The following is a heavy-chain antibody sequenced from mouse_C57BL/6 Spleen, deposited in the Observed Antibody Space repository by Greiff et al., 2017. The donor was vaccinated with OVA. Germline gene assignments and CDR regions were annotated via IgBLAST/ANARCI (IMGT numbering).Heavy chain of an antibody. CDR3: ARDLLSLYFDY. J-gene: IGHJ2*01. CDR2: ISYDGSN. V-gene: IGHV3-6*01. CDR1: GYSITSGYY. D-gene: IGHD2-1*01. Sequence: EVQLVESGPGLVKPSQSLSLTCSVTGYSITSGYYWNWIRQFPGNKLEWMGYISYDGSNNYNPSLKNRISITRDTSKNQFFLKLNSVTTEDTATYYCARDLLSLYFDYWGQGTTLTVSS.